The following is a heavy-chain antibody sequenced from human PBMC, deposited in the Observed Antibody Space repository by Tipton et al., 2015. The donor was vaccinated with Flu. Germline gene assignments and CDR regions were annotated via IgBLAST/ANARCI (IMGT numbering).Heavy chain of an antibody. CDR2: IRSTTDGGTA. D-gene: IGHD7-27*01. V-gene: IGHV3-15*01. CDR3: TTDASDWGGKAFDI. J-gene: IGHJ3*02. CDR1: GFTFSNAW. Sequence: SLRLSCAASGFTFSNAWMSWVRQAPGQGLEWVGRIRSTTDGGTAEYAAPVKGRFTISRDDSKNTLYLQMNSLKTEDTAVYYCTTDASDWGGKAFDIWGQGTMVTVSS.